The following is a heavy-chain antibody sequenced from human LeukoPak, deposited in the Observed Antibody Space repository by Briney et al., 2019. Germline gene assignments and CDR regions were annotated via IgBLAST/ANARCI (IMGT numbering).Heavy chain of an antibody. V-gene: IGHV3-48*04. D-gene: IGHD6-13*01. CDR2: ISSSSSTI. Sequence: GGSLRLSCAVSGFTVSSNYMSWVRQAPGKGLEWVSYISSSSSTIYYADSVKGRFTISRDNAKNSLYLQMNSLRAEDTAVYYCARDLGAAAGCWFDPWGQGTLVTVSS. CDR3: ARDLGAAAGCWFDP. J-gene: IGHJ5*02. CDR1: GFTVSSNY.